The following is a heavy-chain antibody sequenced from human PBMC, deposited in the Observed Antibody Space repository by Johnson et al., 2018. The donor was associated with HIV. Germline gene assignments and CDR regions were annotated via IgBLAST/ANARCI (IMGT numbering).Heavy chain of an antibody. Sequence: MQLVESGGGVVQPGRSLRLSCAASGFTFSSYGMHWVRQAPGKGLEWVAVISYDGGNKYYADSVKGRFTISRDNSKNTLYLQMNSLRAEDTAVYYCATPQEGYSAFDIWGQGTMVTVSS. CDR2: ISYDGGNK. J-gene: IGHJ3*02. CDR1: GFTFSSYG. D-gene: IGHD2-15*01. V-gene: IGHV3-30*03. CDR3: ATPQEGYSAFDI.